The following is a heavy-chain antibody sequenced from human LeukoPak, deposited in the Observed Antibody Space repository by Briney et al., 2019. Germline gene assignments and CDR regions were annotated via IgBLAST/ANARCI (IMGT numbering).Heavy chain of an antibody. D-gene: IGHD6-19*01. Sequence: GASVKVSCKASGYTFTGYYMHWVWQAPGQGLEWMGWINPNSGGTNYAQKFQGWVTMTRDTSISTAYMELSRLRSDDTAVYYCARGTGYSSGWLGYWGQGTLVTVSS. CDR1: GYTFTGYY. CDR2: INPNSGGT. J-gene: IGHJ4*02. CDR3: ARGTGYSSGWLGY. V-gene: IGHV1-2*04.